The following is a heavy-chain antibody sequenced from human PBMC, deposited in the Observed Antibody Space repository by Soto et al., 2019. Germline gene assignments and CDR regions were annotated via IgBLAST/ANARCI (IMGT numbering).Heavy chain of an antibody. CDR3: ARSPNSGSGQYYFAMDV. Sequence: GASVKVSCKASGYTFTDYYIHWVRQAPGQGLEWMGWINPNSGVTNYAQKFQGSVTMTRDTSISTAHMELSRLRSDDTAVYYCARSPNSGSGQYYFAMDVWGQGTTVTVSS. D-gene: IGHD3-10*01. V-gene: IGHV1-2*04. CDR1: GYTFTDYY. J-gene: IGHJ6*02. CDR2: INPNSGVT.